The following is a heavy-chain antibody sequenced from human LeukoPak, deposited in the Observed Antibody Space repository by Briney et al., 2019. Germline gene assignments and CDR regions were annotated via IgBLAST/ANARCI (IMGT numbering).Heavy chain of an antibody. V-gene: IGHV1-18*01. CDR3: ASRSSWYGDLNFDY. CDR2: ISAYNGNT. J-gene: IGHJ4*02. CDR1: GYTFTSYG. D-gene: IGHD6-13*01. Sequence: ASVKVSCKASGYTFTSYGISWVRQAPGQGLEWMGWISAYNGNTNYAQRLLGRVTMTTDTSTSTAYMELRSLRSDDTAVYYCASRSSWYGDLNFDYWGQGTLVTVSS.